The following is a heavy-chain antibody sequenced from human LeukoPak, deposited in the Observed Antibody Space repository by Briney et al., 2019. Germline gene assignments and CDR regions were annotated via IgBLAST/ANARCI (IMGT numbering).Heavy chain of an antibody. CDR1: GFTFSTYV. Sequence: GGSLRLSCAASGFTFSTYVMTWVRQAPGKGLEWVSSISSTSSYIYYADSVKGRFTISRDNAKNSLYLQMNSLRAEDTAVYYCARVSLVVVPAGNMESSWFDPWGQGTLVTVSS. J-gene: IGHJ5*02. V-gene: IGHV3-21*01. D-gene: IGHD2-2*01. CDR2: ISSTSSYI. CDR3: ARVSLVVVPAGNMESSWFDP.